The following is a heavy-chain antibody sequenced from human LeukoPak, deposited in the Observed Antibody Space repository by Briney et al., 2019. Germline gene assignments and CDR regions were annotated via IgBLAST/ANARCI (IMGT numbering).Heavy chain of an antibody. J-gene: IGHJ6*03. D-gene: IGHD2-2*01. CDR1: GGSISSYY. CDR2: IYTSGST. Sequence: SETLSPTCTVSGGSISSYYWSWIRQPAGKGLEWIGRIYTSGSTNYNPSLKSRVTISVDKSKNQFSLKLSSVTAADTAVYYCAGEYQLKTYYYYTDVWGKGTTVTVSS. CDR3: AGEYQLKTYYYYTDV. V-gene: IGHV4-4*07.